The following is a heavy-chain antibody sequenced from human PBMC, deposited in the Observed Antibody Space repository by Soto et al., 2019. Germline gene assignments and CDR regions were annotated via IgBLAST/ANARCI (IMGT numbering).Heavy chain of an antibody. J-gene: IGHJ6*02. CDR2: IRSQANGGTT. CDR1: GFTFGDYG. D-gene: IGHD2-2*01. Sequence: PGGSLRLSCTAFGFTFGDYGLTWVRQAPGKGLEWVGFIRSQANGGTTEYAASVKGRFTISRDDSKSIAYLQMDSLKTEDTAVYYCPIIYCSTTSCHYYYGMDVWGLGTTVTVSS. CDR3: PIIYCSTTSCHYYYGMDV. V-gene: IGHV3-49*04.